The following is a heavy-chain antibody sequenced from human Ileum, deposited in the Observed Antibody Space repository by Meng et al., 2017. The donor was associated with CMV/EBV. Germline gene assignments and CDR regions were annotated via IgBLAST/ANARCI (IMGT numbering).Heavy chain of an antibody. Sequence: GESLKISCAASGFTFSSYAMRWVRQAPGKGLEWVSAISGSRGSKYYADSVKGRFTISRDNSKNTLDLQMNSLRAEDTAVSYFSKEIVSGVGDYFDYWGQGTLVTVSS. CDR1: GFTFSSYA. V-gene: IGHV3-23*01. J-gene: IGHJ4*02. CDR2: ISGSRGSK. D-gene: IGHD5/OR15-5a*01. CDR3: SKEIVSGVGDYFDY.